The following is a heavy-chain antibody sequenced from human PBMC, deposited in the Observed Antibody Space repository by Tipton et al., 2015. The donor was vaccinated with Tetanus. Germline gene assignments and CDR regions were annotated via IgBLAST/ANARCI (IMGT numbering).Heavy chain of an antibody. V-gene: IGHV4-30-4*01. CDR2: IXXXGNT. CDR1: GDSINSGDYY. CDR3: ARGSRFWFDY. J-gene: IGHJ4*02. Sequence: TLSLTCSVSGDSINSGDYYXSWIRQXXGKGLEWIGYIXXXGNTYXNPSLKSRVTISIDTSKNQFSLRLSSVTAADTAVYYCARGSRFWFDYWGQGTLVTVSS.